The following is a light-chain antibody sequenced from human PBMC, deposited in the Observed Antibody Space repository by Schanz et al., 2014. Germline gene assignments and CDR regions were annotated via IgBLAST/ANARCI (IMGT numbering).Light chain of an antibody. V-gene: IGKV3-11*01. CDR2: DVS. CDR1: QSVASH. Sequence: EIVLTQSPATLSLSPGERATLSCRASQSVASHLAWYQQKPGQAPRLLIYDVSNRATGIPARFSGRGSGTDFTLTISSLEPEDFAVYHCQQYGSSPLTFGGGTKVELK. CDR3: QQYGSSPLT. J-gene: IGKJ4*02.